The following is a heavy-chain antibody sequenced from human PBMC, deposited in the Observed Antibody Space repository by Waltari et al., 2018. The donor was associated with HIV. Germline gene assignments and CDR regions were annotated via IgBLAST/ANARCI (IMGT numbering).Heavy chain of an antibody. CDR2: IYPGDSDT. V-gene: IGHV5-51*01. D-gene: IGHD3-10*01. J-gene: IGHJ3*02. Sequence: EVQLGQAGAEVKKPGESRKISCKGSGYRLTSYWNGGVRQMPGKGLEWMGFIYPGDSDTRYIPSFQGQVTISADKSISTAYLQWSSLKASDTAMYYCARQGPGDAFDIWGQGTMVTVSS. CDR1: GYRLTSYW. CDR3: ARQGPGDAFDI.